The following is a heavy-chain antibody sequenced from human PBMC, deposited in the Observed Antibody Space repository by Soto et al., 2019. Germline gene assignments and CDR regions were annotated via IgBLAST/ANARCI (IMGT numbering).Heavy chain of an antibody. J-gene: IGHJ4*02. D-gene: IGHD1-26*01. CDR1: GGSIYTYS. CDR2: IYSSGSA. CDR3: ATIVGANDY. Sequence: SETLSLTCTVSGGSIYTYSWTWLRQPAGKGLEWIGHIYSSGSANYNPSLKSRVSMSVDTSKNQFSLKMNSVTAEDTAVYYCATIVGANDYWGQGALVTVS. V-gene: IGHV4-4*07.